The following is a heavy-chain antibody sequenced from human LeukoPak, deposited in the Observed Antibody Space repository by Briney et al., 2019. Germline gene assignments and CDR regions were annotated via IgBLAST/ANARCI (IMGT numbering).Heavy chain of an antibody. CDR3: ARARSPGGYYYLPEGY. J-gene: IGHJ4*02. CDR1: GGTFSSYA. D-gene: IGHD3-10*01. V-gene: IGHV1-69*13. Sequence: SVKVSCKASGGTFSSYAISRVRQAPGQGLEWMGGIIPIFGTANYAQKFQGRVTITADESTSTAYMELSSLRSEDTAVYYCARARSPGGYYYLPEGYWGQGTLVTVSS. CDR2: IIPIFGTA.